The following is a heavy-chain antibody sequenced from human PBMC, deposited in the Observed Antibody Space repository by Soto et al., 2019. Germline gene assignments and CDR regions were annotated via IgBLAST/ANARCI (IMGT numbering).Heavy chain of an antibody. J-gene: IGHJ4*02. D-gene: IGHD3-10*01. CDR1: GFTFSTFA. Sequence: EVQLLESGGGLAQPGEFLRLSCTASGFTFSTFAVSWVRQAPGKGLEWASTISGHGDNTYYADSVKGRFTISRDNSRNTLFLQMNALRAEDTAMYYCATQAEGRLAPFDYWGQGTLVTVSS. V-gene: IGHV3-23*01. CDR2: ISGHGDNT. CDR3: ATQAEGRLAPFDY.